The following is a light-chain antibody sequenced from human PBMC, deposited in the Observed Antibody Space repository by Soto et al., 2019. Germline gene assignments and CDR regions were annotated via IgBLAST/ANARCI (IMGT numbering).Light chain of an antibody. Sequence: DIQMTQSPSSLSASLGDRVTITCRASQSVGTYLSWYQQKQGRAPKLLINVASTLQSGVPSRFSGSGSGTDFTLAISSLQPEDFATYYRQQSSSTPQTFXGGTKVDIK. CDR3: QQSSSTPQT. CDR1: QSVGTY. J-gene: IGKJ4*01. CDR2: VAS. V-gene: IGKV1-39*01.